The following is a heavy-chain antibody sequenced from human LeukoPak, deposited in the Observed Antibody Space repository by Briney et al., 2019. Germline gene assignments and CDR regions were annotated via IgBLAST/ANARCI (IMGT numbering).Heavy chain of an antibody. J-gene: IGHJ4*02. V-gene: IGHV3-23*01. D-gene: IGHD5-18*01. Sequence: GGSLRLSCAASGFTFSSYAMSWVRQAPGKGLEWVSAISGSGGNTYYADSVKGRFTISRDNSKNTLYLQMNSLRAEDTAVYYCAKDLWLLRTYYFDYWGQGTLVTVSS. CDR1: GFTFSSYA. CDR3: AKDLWLLRTYYFDY. CDR2: ISGSGGNT.